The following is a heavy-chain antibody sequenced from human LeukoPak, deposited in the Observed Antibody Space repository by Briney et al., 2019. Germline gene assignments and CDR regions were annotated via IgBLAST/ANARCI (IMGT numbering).Heavy chain of an antibody. Sequence: GGSLRLSCAASGFTFSNAWMTGVRQDPGKGLEWVGRIKIKTDGGTTEYAAPVKGRFTISRDDSKNTLYLQMNRLKTEDTAVYYCAKDWGVFGVAYSLDHWGQGALVTVSS. CDR3: AKDWGVFGVAYSLDH. CDR2: IKIKTDGGTT. D-gene: IGHD3-3*01. V-gene: IGHV3-15*01. CDR1: GFTFSNAW. J-gene: IGHJ4*02.